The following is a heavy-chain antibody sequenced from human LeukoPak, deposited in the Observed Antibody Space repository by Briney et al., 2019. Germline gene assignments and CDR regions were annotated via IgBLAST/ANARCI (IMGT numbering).Heavy chain of an antibody. J-gene: IGHJ6*03. CDR1: GFTFTSYY. V-gene: IGHV1-46*01. CDR3: ARDSLGYCSSTSCFTPRQRYYYYMDV. Sequence: GASVKVSCKASGFTFTSYYMHWVRQAPGQGLEWMGIINPSGSYTSYAQKFQGRVTMTRDTSTSTVYMELSSLRSDDTAVYYCARDSLGYCSSTSCFTPRQRYYYYMDVWGKGTTVTVSS. CDR2: INPSGSYT. D-gene: IGHD2-2*01.